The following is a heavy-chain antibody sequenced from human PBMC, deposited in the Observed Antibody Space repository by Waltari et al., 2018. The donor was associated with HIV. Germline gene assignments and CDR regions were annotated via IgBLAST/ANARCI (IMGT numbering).Heavy chain of an antibody. Sequence: QVQLVESGGGVVQPGRSLRLSCAASGFTFSNHGMHWLSQAPGKGLEWVAVFSYEGSDKYYADAVGGRFTISRDNSKNTLYLQMNNLRAEDTAVYFCARRGVLTYYYTMDVWGQGTTVTVSS. D-gene: IGHD3-10*01. CDR1: GFTFSNHG. CDR2: FSYEGSDK. J-gene: IGHJ6*02. V-gene: IGHV3-33*05. CDR3: ARRGVLTYYYTMDV.